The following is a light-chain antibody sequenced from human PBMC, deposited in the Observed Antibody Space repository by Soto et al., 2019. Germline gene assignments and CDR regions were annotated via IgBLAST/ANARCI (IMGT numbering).Light chain of an antibody. CDR3: EPFSRHPLT. J-gene: IGKJ4*01. CDR2: DAS. CDR1: QTVRNNY. V-gene: IGKV3-20*01. Sequence: ECVCPQGPGTLTKAPGKRAALSCRASQTVRNNYLAWYQQKPGQAPRLLIYDASSRATGIPDRFSGGGSGTDFNLTISRLEPEDFAVYYCEPFSRHPLTFGRRTKVDLK.